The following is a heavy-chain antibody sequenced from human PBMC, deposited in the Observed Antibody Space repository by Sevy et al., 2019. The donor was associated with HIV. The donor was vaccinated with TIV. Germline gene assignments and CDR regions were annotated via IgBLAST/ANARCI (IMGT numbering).Heavy chain of an antibody. Sequence: ASVKVSCKVSGYILSELSMHWVRQAPGKGLEWMGGFDPEQGERMYVQKFQGRVTMTEDTSTDTAYMDLSSLRSEDTAVYYCASYKVWVDRGVFFDFWGQGTLVTVSS. V-gene: IGHV1-24*01. CDR2: FDPEQGER. CDR3: ASYKVWVDRGVFFDF. J-gene: IGHJ4*02. CDR1: GYILSELS. D-gene: IGHD3-10*01.